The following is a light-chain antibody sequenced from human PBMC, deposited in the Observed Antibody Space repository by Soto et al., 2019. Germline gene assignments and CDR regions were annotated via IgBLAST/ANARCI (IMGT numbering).Light chain of an antibody. Sequence: EIVLTHSPGSLSLSPGERGTLSCRASQSVSSNFLAWYQQKPGQAPRLLIYGASSRASGIPDRFSGSGSGSDFTLTISRLEPEDFAVYYCQQYGSSPLTFGGGTAVDIK. CDR2: GAS. J-gene: IGKJ4*01. CDR3: QQYGSSPLT. CDR1: QSVSSNF. V-gene: IGKV3-20*01.